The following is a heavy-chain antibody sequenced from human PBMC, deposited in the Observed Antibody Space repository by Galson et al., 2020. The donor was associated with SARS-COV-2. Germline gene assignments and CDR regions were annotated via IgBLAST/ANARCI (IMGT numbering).Heavy chain of an antibody. Sequence: GGSLRLSCSASGFAFSDYAMHWVRQAPGKGLQYVSALSSTGGTSFYADSVSGRFTVSRDNSKNTFYLQMTGLRVEDTAFYYRLAYSSTRHNYWGQGTLVTVSS. D-gene: IGHD6-19*01. V-gene: IGHV3-64D*09. CDR1: GFAFSDYA. CDR2: LSSTGGTS. J-gene: IGHJ4*02. CDR3: LAYSSTRHNY.